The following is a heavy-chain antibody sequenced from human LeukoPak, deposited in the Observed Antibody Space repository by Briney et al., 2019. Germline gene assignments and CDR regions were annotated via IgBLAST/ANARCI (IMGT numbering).Heavy chain of an antibody. D-gene: IGHD5-24*01. V-gene: IGHV4-39*01. J-gene: IGHJ4*02. Sequence: SETLSLTCTVSGDSISNNNYYWGWIRQPPGKGLEWIGSIYYSGNTYYNPSLKSRVTISVDTSKNQFSLTLTSVTAADTAVYYCANYGYRGFFDYWGQGTLVTVSS. CDR2: IYYSGNT. CDR1: GDSISNNNYY. CDR3: ANYGYRGFFDY.